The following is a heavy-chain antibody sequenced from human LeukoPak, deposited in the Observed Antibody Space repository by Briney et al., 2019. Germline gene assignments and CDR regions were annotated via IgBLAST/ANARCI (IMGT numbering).Heavy chain of an antibody. CDR3: ARCQYNSSPDY. CDR1: GFTFSDYY. CDR2: ISNSFSYT. V-gene: IGHV3-11*03. Sequence: GGSLRLSCAASGFTFSDYYMAWIRQAPGKGLEWVSYISNSFSYTNYADSVKGRFTISRDNAKNSLYLQMNSLGGEDTAVYYCARCQYNSSPDYWGQGTLVTVSS. J-gene: IGHJ4*02. D-gene: IGHD6-13*01.